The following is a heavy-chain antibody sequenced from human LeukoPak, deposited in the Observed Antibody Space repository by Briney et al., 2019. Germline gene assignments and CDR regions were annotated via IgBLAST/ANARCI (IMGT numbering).Heavy chain of an antibody. D-gene: IGHD1-7*01. CDR1: GFAFSSYW. CDR3: ARGQTTFGP. CDR2: IKRDGSEK. Sequence: GGSLRLSCAVSGFAFSSYWMSWVRQAPGKGLEWVANIKRDGSEKYYVDSVKGRFTISRDNAKNSLFLQMSSLTAEDTAVYYCARGQTTFGPWGQGTLVTVSS. J-gene: IGHJ5*02. V-gene: IGHV3-7*01.